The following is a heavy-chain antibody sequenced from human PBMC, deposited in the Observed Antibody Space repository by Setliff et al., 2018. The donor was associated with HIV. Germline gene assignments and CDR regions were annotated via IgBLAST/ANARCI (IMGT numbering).Heavy chain of an antibody. D-gene: IGHD3-22*01. Sequence: ASVKVSCKASGYTFSSYGISWVRQAPGQGLEWVGWISAYNGDTKYAQKLQGRVTMTTDTSTSTAYMELRSLRSDDTAVYYCGAGGYQNAFDNWGQGTMVTVSS. V-gene: IGHV1-18*01. CDR1: GYTFSSYG. CDR2: ISAYNGDT. CDR3: GAGGYQNAFDN. J-gene: IGHJ3*02.